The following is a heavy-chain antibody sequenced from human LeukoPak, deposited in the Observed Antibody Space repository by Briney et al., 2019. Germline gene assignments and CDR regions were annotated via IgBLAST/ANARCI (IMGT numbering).Heavy chain of an antibody. J-gene: IGHJ6*03. CDR3: AGKEDYFRYYYYYYMDV. D-gene: IGHD2/OR15-2a*01. CDR2: IRYDGSNK. Sequence: GGSLRLSCAASGFTFSSYGMHWVRQAPGKGLEWVAFIRYDGSNKYYADSVKGRFTISRDNSKNTLYLQMNSLRAEDTAVYYCAGKEDYFRYYYYYYMDVWGKGTTVTVSS. V-gene: IGHV3-30*02. CDR1: GFTFSSYG.